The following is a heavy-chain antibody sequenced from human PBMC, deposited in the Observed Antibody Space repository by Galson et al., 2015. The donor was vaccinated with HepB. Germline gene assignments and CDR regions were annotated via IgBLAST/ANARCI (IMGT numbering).Heavy chain of an antibody. CDR1: GSTFSSYS. J-gene: IGHJ4*02. Sequence: SLRLSCAASGSTFSSYSMNWVRQAPGKGLEWVSSISSSSSYIYYADSVKGRFTISRDNAKNSLYLQMNSLRAEDTAVYYCARDLSGEMVYWGQGTLVTVSS. D-gene: IGHD2-8*01. CDR3: ARDLSGEMVY. V-gene: IGHV3-21*01. CDR2: ISSSSSYI.